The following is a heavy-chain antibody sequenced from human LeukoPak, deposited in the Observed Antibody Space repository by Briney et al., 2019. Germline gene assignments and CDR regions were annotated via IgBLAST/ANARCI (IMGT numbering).Heavy chain of an antibody. CDR1: GFNLSSYA. CDR3: AKGDTSIVRRYYFDY. D-gene: IGHD5-18*01. CDR2: ISGSGVGT. Sequence: GGSLRLSCAASGFNLSSYAMSWVRQAPGKGLEWVSVISGSGVGTYYADSVKGRFTISRDNSKNTLDLQMNSLRAEDTAVYYCAKGDTSIVRRYYFDYWGQEPWSPSPQ. J-gene: IGHJ4*01. V-gene: IGHV3-23*01.